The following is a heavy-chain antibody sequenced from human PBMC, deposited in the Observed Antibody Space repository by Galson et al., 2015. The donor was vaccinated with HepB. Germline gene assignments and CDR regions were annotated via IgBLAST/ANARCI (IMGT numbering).Heavy chain of an antibody. D-gene: IGHD6-19*01. J-gene: IGHJ2*01. CDR3: AKGGPEHWLGDWYFDL. Sequence: SLRLSCAASGFTFSTYGMHWVRQTPGKGLEWVAIISYDGSNKNYGDSVKGRLTISRDKSKNTLYLQMNSLRAEDTAVYYCAKGGPEHWLGDWYFDLWGRGTLVTVSS. CDR2: ISYDGSNK. V-gene: IGHV3-30*18. CDR1: GFTFSTYG.